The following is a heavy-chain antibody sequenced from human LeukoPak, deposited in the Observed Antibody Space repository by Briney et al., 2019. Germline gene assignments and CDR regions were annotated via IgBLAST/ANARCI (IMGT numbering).Heavy chain of an antibody. J-gene: IGHJ4*02. D-gene: IGHD6-19*01. Sequence: GGSLRLSCAASGLTFSSYSMNCVREAPGKGLEWVSYISSSGSTIYYADSVKGRFTISRDHAKNALYLQMNSLRAEDTAVYYCAREPPQYSSGWFTFDYWGQGTLVTVSA. CDR1: GLTFSSYS. V-gene: IGHV3-48*04. CDR2: ISSSGSTI. CDR3: AREPPQYSSGWFTFDY.